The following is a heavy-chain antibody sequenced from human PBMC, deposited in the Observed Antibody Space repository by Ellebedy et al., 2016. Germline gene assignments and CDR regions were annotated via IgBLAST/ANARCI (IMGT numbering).Heavy chain of an antibody. CDR2: ISTTSSYT. Sequence: GESLKISXAASGFTFSDYYMIWIRQAPGKGLEWVSYISTTSSYTNYADSVTGRFTISRDNAKNSLFLQMNSLRAEDTAVYYCARYSFDTTDYYFGGNDAFDIWGQGTMVAVSP. CDR1: GFTFSDYY. D-gene: IGHD3-9*01. J-gene: IGHJ3*02. V-gene: IGHV3-11*03. CDR3: ARYSFDTTDYYFGGNDAFDI.